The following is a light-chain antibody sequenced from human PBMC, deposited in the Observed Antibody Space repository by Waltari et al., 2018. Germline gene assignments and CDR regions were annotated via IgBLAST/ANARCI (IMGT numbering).Light chain of an antibody. CDR1: QGISKY. Sequence: DIQMTQSPSSLSASVEDRVTITCRASQGISKYLAWYQQKPGKVPKLLIYEADILQAGVPSRFSGSGSETDFTLTISRLQPEDAAIYYCQKYNSAPRTFGQGTKVEIK. J-gene: IGKJ1*01. CDR3: QKYNSAPRT. CDR2: EAD. V-gene: IGKV1-27*01.